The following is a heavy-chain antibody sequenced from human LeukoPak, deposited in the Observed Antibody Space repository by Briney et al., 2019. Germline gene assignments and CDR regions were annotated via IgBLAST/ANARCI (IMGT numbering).Heavy chain of an antibody. CDR2: IYQDGSRK. D-gene: IGHD3-16*01. J-gene: IGHJ4*02. CDR1: DFTFSDYW. V-gene: IGHV3-7*01. CDR3: ATYVEGYFDY. Sequence: QPGGSLRLSCAASDFTFSDYWMSWVRQAPGKGLEWVASIYQDGSRKDYVDSVKGRFTISRDNAKNSLYLQMNSLRVEDTALYYCATYVEGYFDYWGQGTLVSVSS.